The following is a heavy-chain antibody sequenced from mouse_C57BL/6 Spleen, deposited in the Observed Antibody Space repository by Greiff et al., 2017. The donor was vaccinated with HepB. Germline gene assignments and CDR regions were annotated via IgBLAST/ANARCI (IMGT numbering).Heavy chain of an antibody. CDR1: GYTFTSYW. CDR3: ARGTYGSSPFDY. D-gene: IGHD1-1*01. CDR2: IYPGSGST. V-gene: IGHV1-55*01. J-gene: IGHJ2*01. Sequence: VQLQQPGAELVKPGASVKMSCKASGYTFTSYWITWVKQRPGQGLEWIGDIYPGSGSTNYNEKFKSKATLTVDTSSSTAYMQLSSLTSEDSAVYYCARGTYGSSPFDYWGQGTTLTVSS.